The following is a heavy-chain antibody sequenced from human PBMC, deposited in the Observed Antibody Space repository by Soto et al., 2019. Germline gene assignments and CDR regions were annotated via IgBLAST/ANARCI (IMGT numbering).Heavy chain of an antibody. CDR1: GFTVSSNY. CDR2: IYSGGST. CDR3: AREALFYCTNRVCPGYFDY. V-gene: IGHV3-53*01. J-gene: IGHJ4*02. D-gene: IGHD2-8*01. Sequence: PGGSLRLSCAASGFTVSSNYMSWVRQAPGKWLEWVSVIYSGGSTYYADSVKGRFTISRDNSKNTLYLQMNSLRAEDTAVYYCAREALFYCTNRVCPGYFDYSCQGXLVTVFS.